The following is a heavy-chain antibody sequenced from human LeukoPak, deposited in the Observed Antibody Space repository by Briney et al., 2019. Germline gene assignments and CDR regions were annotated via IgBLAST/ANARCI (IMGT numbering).Heavy chain of an antibody. V-gene: IGHV3-30-3*01. Sequence: PGRSLRLSCAASGFTFSSYAMHWVRQAPGKGLEWVAVISYDGSNKYYADSVKGRFTISRDNAKNSLYLQMNSLRAEDTAVYYCARVRSNGWYFDYWGQGTLVTVSS. CDR1: GFTFSSYA. CDR2: ISYDGSNK. CDR3: ARVRSNGWYFDY. J-gene: IGHJ4*02. D-gene: IGHD6-19*01.